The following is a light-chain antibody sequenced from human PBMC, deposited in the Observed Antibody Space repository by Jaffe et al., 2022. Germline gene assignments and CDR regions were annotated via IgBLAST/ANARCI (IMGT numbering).Light chain of an antibody. J-gene: IGLJ2*01. CDR1: SSNIGSNG. CDR2: DAT. V-gene: IGLV1-36*01. CDR3: AAWDDTLEGVV. Sequence: QSVLTQPPSVSGAPRQRVTISCSGSSSNIGSNGVNWYQQLPGKTPKLVASDATLLPSGVSDRFSGSKSGTSASLAISGLQSEDEADYYCAAWDDTLEGVVFGGGTKLTVL.